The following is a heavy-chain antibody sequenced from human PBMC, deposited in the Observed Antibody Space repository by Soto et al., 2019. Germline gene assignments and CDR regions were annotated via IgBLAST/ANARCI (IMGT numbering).Heavy chain of an antibody. J-gene: IGHJ5*02. CDR1: GGSISSYF. D-gene: IGHD3-10*01. CDR2: IYYNGNT. CDR3: ARGGASSRWLDP. Sequence: PSETLSLTCTVSGGSISSYFWSWIRQSPGKGLEWIGYIYYNGNTNYNPSLASRVTISVDTSKNHFSLKLHSGNGADTAVSYCARGGASSRWLDPWGQGTLVTVSS. V-gene: IGHV4-59*01.